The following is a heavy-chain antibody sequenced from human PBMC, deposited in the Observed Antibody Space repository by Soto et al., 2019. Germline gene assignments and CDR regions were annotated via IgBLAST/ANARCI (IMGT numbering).Heavy chain of an antibody. V-gene: IGHV1-3*01. Sequence: GASVKVSCKASGYTFTSYAMHWVRQAPGQRLEWMGWINAGNGNTKYSQKFQGRVTITRDTSASTAYMELSSLRSEDTAVYYCARGFETVLRYFDWLGPDYWGQGTLVTVSS. J-gene: IGHJ4*02. CDR1: GYTFTSYA. D-gene: IGHD3-9*01. CDR3: ARGFETVLRYFDWLGPDY. CDR2: INAGNGNT.